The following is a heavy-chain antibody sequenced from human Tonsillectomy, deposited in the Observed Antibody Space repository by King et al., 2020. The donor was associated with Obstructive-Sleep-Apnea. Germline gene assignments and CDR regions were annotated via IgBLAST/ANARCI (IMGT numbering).Heavy chain of an antibody. CDR3: ATIAARPYGLDV. CDR1: GGSLSSSSYY. J-gene: IGHJ6*02. V-gene: IGHV4-39*07. D-gene: IGHD6-6*01. CDR2: IYYSGST. Sequence: QLQESGPGLVKPSETLSLTCTVSGGSLSSSSYYWGWLRQPPGKGLEWIGSIYYSGSTYYNPSLKSRVTISVDTSKNQFSLRLSSVTAADTAVYYCATIAARPYGLDVWGQGTTVTVSS.